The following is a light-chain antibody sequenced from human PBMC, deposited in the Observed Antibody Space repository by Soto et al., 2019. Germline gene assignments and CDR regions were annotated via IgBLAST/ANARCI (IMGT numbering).Light chain of an antibody. Sequence: QSVLTQPPSVSWAPGQRVTISCTGSSSNIGAGYDVHWYQQLPGTAPKLLIYGNSNRPSGVPDRFSGSKSGTSASLAITGLQAEDEADYYCQSYDSSLSGSKFGGGTQLTVL. J-gene: IGLJ2*01. CDR2: GNS. CDR3: QSYDSSLSGSK. V-gene: IGLV1-40*01. CDR1: SSNIGAGYD.